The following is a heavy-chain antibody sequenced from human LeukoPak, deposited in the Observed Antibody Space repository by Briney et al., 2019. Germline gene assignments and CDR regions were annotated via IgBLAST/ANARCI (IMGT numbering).Heavy chain of an antibody. CDR1: GFDFNIYE. CDR3: ARDTLHNYGGTGYGYYFDY. J-gene: IGHJ4*02. V-gene: IGHV3-48*03. D-gene: IGHD4/OR15-4a*01. CDR2: ISSSGSLV. Sequence: GGSLRLSCASSGFDFNIYEMIWVRQAPGKEPEWISYISSSGSLVYYADSVKGRFTVSRDNAQKSLFLQMNGLRVEDTAMYYCARDTLHNYGGTGYGYYFDYWGQGTPVTVSS.